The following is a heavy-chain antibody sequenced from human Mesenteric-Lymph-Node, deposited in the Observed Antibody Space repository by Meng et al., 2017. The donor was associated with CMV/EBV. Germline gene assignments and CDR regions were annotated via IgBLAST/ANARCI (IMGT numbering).Heavy chain of an antibody. CDR1: GYSFTSYW. D-gene: IGHD1-26*01. CDR2: IDPSDSYT. J-gene: IGHJ4*02. V-gene: IGHV5-10-1*01. Sequence: GSGYSFTSYWISWLRQMPGKGLEWMGRIDPSDSYTNYSPSFQGHVTISADKSISTAYLQWSSLKASDTAMYYCARQSAARELRSFDYWGQGTLVTVSS. CDR3: ARQSAARELRSFDY.